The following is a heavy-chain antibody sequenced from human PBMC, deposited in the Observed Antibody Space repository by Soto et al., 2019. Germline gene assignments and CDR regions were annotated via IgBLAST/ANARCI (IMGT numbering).Heavy chain of an antibody. CDR2: IIPILGIA. Sequence: ASVKVSCKASGGTFSSYTISWVRQAPGQGLEWMGRIIPILGIANYAQKFQGRVTITADKSTSTAYMELSSLRSEDTAVYYCARSYYDSSGYYSIDYWGQGTLVTVSS. CDR1: GGTFSSYT. V-gene: IGHV1-69*02. CDR3: ARSYYDSSGYYSIDY. J-gene: IGHJ4*02. D-gene: IGHD3-22*01.